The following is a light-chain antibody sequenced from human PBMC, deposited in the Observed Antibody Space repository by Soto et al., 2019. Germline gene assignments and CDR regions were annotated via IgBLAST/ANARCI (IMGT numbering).Light chain of an antibody. CDR2: GAS. CDR3: QQSLSSPEIT. V-gene: IGKV1-39*01. Sequence: IRMTHSQSSLSASLGYIVTITCRSSQSISNYLHWYHQRPGKAPKLLIYGASTLQIGVPSRFSGSGSGTDFTLTISSLQPDHLGTYYCQQSLSSPEITFGQGTRLEIK. J-gene: IGKJ5*01. CDR1: QSISNY.